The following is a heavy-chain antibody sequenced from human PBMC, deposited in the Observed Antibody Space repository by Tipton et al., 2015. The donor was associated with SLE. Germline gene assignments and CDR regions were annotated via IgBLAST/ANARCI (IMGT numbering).Heavy chain of an antibody. D-gene: IGHD1-14*01. J-gene: IGHJ2*01. CDR3: ARHVGGRDHDWYFDL. Sequence: TLSLTCAVSGYSISSGYYWGWIRQPPGKGLEWIGTIYYSGSTYYNPSLKSRVTISVDTSKKQFSLKLSSVTAADTAVYYCARHVGGRDHDWYFDLWGRGTLHTVSS. CDR1: GYSISSGYY. V-gene: IGHV4-38-2*01. CDR2: IYYSGST.